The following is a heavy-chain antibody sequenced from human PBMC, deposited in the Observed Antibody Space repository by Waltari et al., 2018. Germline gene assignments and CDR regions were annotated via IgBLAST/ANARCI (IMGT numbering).Heavy chain of an antibody. J-gene: IGHJ5*02. CDR3: ARGPLITGTRFWFDP. D-gene: IGHD1-7*01. Sequence: QVQLQQWGAGLLKPSETLSLTCAVYGGSFSGYYWSWIRQPPGKGLEWIGEINHRGSTNYNPSLKSRVTISVDTSKNQFSLKLSSVTAADTAVYYCARGPLITGTRFWFDPWGQGTLVTVSS. V-gene: IGHV4-34*01. CDR1: GGSFSGYY. CDR2: INHRGST.